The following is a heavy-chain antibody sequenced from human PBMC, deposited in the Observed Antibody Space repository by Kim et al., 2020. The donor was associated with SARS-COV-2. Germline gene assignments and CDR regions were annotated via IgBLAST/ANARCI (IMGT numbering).Heavy chain of an antibody. Sequence: GGSLRLSCGASGFTFSDSAMHWVRRASGKGLEWVGRIRSKVNGYSTAYSASVRGRFTISSDDSTNTAYLQMNSLKTEDTAVYYCTRVPGTTLASWDAFDIWGEGTMVAVSS. D-gene: IGHD1-1*01. J-gene: IGHJ3*02. CDR2: IRSKVNGYST. CDR3: TRVPGTTLASWDAFDI. V-gene: IGHV3-73*01. CDR1: GFTFSDSA.